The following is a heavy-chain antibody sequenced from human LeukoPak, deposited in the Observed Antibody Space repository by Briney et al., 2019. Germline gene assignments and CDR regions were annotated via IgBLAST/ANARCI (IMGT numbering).Heavy chain of an antibody. CDR3: ARAYGSSGYFQLPIDY. D-gene: IGHD3-22*01. CDR2: ITGNGDTT. CDR1: GFTFSSYA. J-gene: IGHJ4*02. V-gene: IGHV3-23*01. Sequence: PGQSLRLSCAASGFTFSSYAMSWVRRAPGKGLEWVSGITGNGDTTHHADSVRGRFTISRDNSKNTLFLQMNSLRVEDTALYYCARAYGSSGYFQLPIDYWGQGTLVTVSS.